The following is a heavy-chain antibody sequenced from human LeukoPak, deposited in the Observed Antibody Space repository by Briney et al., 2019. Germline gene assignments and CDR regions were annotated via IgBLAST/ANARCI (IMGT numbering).Heavy chain of an antibody. J-gene: IGHJ6*02. CDR2: INAGNGNT. CDR3: ARDYGDYDYYYYGMDV. CDR1: GYTFTSYA. V-gene: IGHV1-3*01. Sequence: ASVTVSCKASGYTFTSYAMHWVRQAPGQRLEWMGWINAGNGNTKYSQKFQGRVTITRDTSASTAYMELSSLRSEDTAVYYCARDYGDYDYYYYGMDVWGQGTTVTVSS. D-gene: IGHD4-17*01.